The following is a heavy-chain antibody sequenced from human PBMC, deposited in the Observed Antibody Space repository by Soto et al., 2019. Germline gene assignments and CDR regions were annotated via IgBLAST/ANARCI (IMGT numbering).Heavy chain of an antibody. D-gene: IGHD6-19*01. CDR1: GFTFSTYN. V-gene: IGHV3-23*01. Sequence: GGSLRLSCASSGFTFSTYNMNWVRQAPGKGLEWVSAIGGSGYWTYYADSVRGRFTISRDNLKNTLYLQMNSLRSEDTAVYYCAKESSSAWRPNFDYWGKVALVTVSS. J-gene: IGHJ4*02. CDR3: AKESSSAWRPNFDY. CDR2: IGGSGYWT.